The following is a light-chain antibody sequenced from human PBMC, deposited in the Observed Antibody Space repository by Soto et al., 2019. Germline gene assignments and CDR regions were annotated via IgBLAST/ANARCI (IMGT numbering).Light chain of an antibody. J-gene: IGKJ5*01. CDR3: QQYGSSPLIS. Sequence: GLTQAPSTPSLFPGGRPPLSFRARQAVSITFLTWYQQKPGQAPRLLIFGASKRATGIPDRFSGSGSGRDFTLTISGLEPEDFAVYYCQQYGSSPLISFGQGTRLEIK. CDR2: GAS. CDR1: QAVSITF. V-gene: IGKV3-20*01.